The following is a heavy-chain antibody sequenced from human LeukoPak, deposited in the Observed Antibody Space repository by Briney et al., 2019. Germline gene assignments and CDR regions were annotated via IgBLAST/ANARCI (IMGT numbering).Heavy chain of an antibody. J-gene: IGHJ4*02. CDR1: GGSISSYY. CDR3: ARHDRITFGGVIVRGYYFDY. V-gene: IGHV4-34*01. CDR2: INHSGST. D-gene: IGHD3-16*02. Sequence: SETLSLTRTVSGGSISSYYWSWIRQPPGKGLEWIGEINHSGSTNYNPSLKSRVTISVDTSKNQFSLKLSSVTAADTAVYYCARHDRITFGGVIVRGYYFDYWGQGTLVTVSS.